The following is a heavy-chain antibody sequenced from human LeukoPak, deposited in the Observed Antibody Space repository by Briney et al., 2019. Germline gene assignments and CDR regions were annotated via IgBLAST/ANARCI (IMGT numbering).Heavy chain of an antibody. J-gene: IGHJ4*02. V-gene: IGHV1-69*02. CDR2: IIPILGIA. Sequence: SVKVSCHASVGTFSSYTISWVRQAPGQGLEWMGRIIPILGIANYAQKFQGRVTITADKSTSTAYMELSSLRSEDTAVYYCARAPTGDPLLDYWGQGTLVTVSS. CDR3: ARAPTGDPLLDY. CDR1: VGTFSSYT.